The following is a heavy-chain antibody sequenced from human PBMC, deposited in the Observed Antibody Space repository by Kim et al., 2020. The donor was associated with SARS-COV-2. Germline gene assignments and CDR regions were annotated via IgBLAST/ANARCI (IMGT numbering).Heavy chain of an antibody. D-gene: IGHD6-13*01. Sequence: GGSLRLSCAASGFTFSSYAMSWVRQAPGKGLEWVSAISGSGDSTYYADSVKGRFTISRDNSKNTLYLQMNSLRAEDTAVYYCARLSSWFFDYWGQGTLVTVSS. CDR2: ISGSGDST. V-gene: IGHV3-23*01. CDR1: GFTFSSYA. J-gene: IGHJ4*02. CDR3: ARLSSWFFDY.